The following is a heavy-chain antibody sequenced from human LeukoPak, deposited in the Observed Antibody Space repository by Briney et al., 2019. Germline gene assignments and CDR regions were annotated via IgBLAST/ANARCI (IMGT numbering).Heavy chain of an antibody. CDR2: LYYSGGT. V-gene: IGHV4-59*01. CDR3: ARRYCSGGSCYSSFDY. Sequence: SETLSLTCTVSGASISSYYWSWIRQPPGKGLEWIGYLYYSGGTNYNPSLKSRVTISVDTSKNRFSLKLSSVTAADTAVYYCARRYCSGGSCYSSFDYWGQGTLVTVSS. J-gene: IGHJ4*02. D-gene: IGHD2-15*01. CDR1: GASISSYY.